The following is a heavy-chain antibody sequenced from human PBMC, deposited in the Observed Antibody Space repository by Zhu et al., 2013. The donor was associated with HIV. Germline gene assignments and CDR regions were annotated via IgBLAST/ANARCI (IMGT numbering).Heavy chain of an antibody. V-gene: IGHV4-34*01. CDR2: ISHSGST. Sequence: QVQLQQWGAGLLKPSETLSLTCAVYGGSFTGYSWTWIRQPPGKGLEWIGEISHSGSTDYSPSLKSRVAISVDTSKNHFSLNLTSVTAADTAVYYCATRGVGPTPGWGDHWGQGTLVTVSS. CDR3: ATRGVGPTPGWGDH. CDR1: GGSFTGYS. D-gene: IGHD1-26*01. J-gene: IGHJ4*02.